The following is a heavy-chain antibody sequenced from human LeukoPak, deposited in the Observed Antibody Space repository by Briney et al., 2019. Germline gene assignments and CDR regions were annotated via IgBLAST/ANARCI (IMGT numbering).Heavy chain of an antibody. CDR3: ARDSGSFGNAFDI. V-gene: IGHV3-30*02. D-gene: IGHD1-26*01. Sequence: GGSLRLSCAASGFTFSSYGMHWVRQAPGKGLEWVAFIRYDGSNKYYADSVKGRFTISRDNAKNSLYLQMNSLRAEDTAVYYCARDSGSFGNAFDIWGQGTMVTVSS. CDR1: GFTFSSYG. J-gene: IGHJ3*02. CDR2: IRYDGSNK.